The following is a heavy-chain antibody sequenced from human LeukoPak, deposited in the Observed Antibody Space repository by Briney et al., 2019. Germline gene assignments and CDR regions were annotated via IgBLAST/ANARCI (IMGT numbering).Heavy chain of an antibody. J-gene: IGHJ4*02. V-gene: IGHV3-7*01. CDR2: IKQDGSEK. Sequence: GGSLRLSCAASGFTVSSNYMSWVRQAPGKGLEWVANIKQDGSEKYYVDSVKGRFTISRDNAKNSLYLQMNSLRAEDTAVYYCARDTEDTAMVDYWGQGTLVTVSS. CDR1: GFTVSSNY. D-gene: IGHD5-18*01. CDR3: ARDTEDTAMVDY.